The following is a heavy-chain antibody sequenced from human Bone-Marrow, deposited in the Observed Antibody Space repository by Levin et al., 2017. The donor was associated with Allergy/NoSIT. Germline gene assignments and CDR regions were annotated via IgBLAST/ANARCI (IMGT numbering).Heavy chain of an antibody. CDR3: AREGTPQSWDY. D-gene: IGHD1-14*01. V-gene: IGHV4-38-2*02. Sequence: SETLSLTCAVSGYSISSDYYWGWIRQPPGKGLEWIGNIHETGSTYYNPSLKSRATISVDTSKNLFSLKLSSVTAADTAVYYCAREGTPQSWDYWGQGTLVTVSS. J-gene: IGHJ4*01. CDR1: GYSISSDYY. CDR2: IHETGST.